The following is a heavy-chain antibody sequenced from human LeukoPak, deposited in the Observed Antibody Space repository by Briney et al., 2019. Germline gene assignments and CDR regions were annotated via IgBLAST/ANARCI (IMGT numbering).Heavy chain of an antibody. V-gene: IGHV4-4*07. CDR2: ISASGST. CDR1: GESIGSYF. J-gene: IGHJ4*02. D-gene: IGHD3-10*01. CDR3: ARDEVYGELYY. Sequence: SETLSLTCTISGESIGSYFWSWIRHPARKGLEWIGRISASGSTYYSPSLKSRVSMSVDKSKDQFSLNLTSLSAADTAIYYCARDEVYGELYYWGQGSLVSVSS.